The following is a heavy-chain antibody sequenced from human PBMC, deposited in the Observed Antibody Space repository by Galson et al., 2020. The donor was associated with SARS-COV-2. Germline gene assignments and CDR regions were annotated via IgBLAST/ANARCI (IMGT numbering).Heavy chain of an antibody. CDR1: GGSFSGYY. CDR3: AREASRRQLWSRKTSMYYFDY. Sequence: GSLSLTCAVYGGSFSGYYWSWIRQPPGKGLEWIGEINHSGSTNYNPSLKSRVTISVDTSKNQFSLKLSSVTAADTAVYYCAREASRRQLWSRKTSMYYFDYWGQGALVTVSS. J-gene: IGHJ4*02. V-gene: IGHV4-34*01. D-gene: IGHD5-18*01. CDR2: INHSGST.